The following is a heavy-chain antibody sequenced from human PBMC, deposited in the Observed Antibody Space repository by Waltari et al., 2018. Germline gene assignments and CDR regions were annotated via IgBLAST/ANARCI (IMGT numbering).Heavy chain of an antibody. D-gene: IGHD3-22*01. J-gene: IGHJ4*02. CDR2: ISSSSSYI. CDR3: ARVSYYDSSGYYY. V-gene: IGHV3-21*01. Sequence: LRLSCAASGFTFSSYSMNWVRQAPGKGLEWVSSISSSSSYIYYADSVKGRFTISRDNAKNSLYLQMNSLRAEDTAVYYCARVSYYDSSGYYYWGQGTLVTVSS. CDR1: GFTFSSYS.